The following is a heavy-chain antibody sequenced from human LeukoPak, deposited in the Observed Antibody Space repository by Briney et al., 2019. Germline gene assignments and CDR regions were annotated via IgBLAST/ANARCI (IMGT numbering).Heavy chain of an antibody. CDR2: IYYSGST. CDR1: GGSISSSSYY. Sequence: SETLSLTCTVSGGSISSSSYYWGWIRQPPGKGLEWIGSIYYSGSTYYNPSLKSRVTISVDTSKNQFSLKLSSVTAADTAVYYCARAVAAAGFSGGWGQGTLVTVSS. D-gene: IGHD6-13*01. CDR3: ARAVAAAGFSGG. J-gene: IGHJ4*02. V-gene: IGHV4-39*07.